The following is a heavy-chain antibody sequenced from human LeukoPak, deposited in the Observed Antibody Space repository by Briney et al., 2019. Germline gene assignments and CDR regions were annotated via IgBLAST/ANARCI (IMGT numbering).Heavy chain of an antibody. Sequence: GGSLRLSCAASEFTFSNYNMNWVRQAPGKGLEWVSSISSSSTYIYYADSVKGRFTISRDNAKNSLYLQMNSLRAEDTAVYYCARGGPDTYYYYMDVWGKGTTVTVSS. J-gene: IGHJ6*03. CDR1: EFTFSNYN. V-gene: IGHV3-21*01. CDR2: ISSSSTYI. CDR3: ARGGPDTYYYYMDV.